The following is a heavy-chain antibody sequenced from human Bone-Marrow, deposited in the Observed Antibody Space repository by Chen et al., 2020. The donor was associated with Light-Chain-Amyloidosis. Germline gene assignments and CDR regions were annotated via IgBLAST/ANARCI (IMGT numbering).Heavy chain of an antibody. V-gene: IGHV5-51*01. CDR2: IYPDDSDA. Sequence: EVQLEQSGPEVKKPGESLKISCKGSGYTFPNYWIGWVRQMPGKGLEGMGVIYPDDSDARYSPSFEGQGTISADKSITTAYLQWRSLKASDTAMYYCARRRDGYNFDYWGQGTLVTVSS. D-gene: IGHD5-12*01. CDR1: GYTFPNYW. J-gene: IGHJ4*02. CDR3: ARRRDGYNFDY.